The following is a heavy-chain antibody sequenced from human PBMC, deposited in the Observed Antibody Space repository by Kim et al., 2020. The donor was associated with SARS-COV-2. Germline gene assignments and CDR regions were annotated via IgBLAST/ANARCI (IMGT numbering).Heavy chain of an antibody. D-gene: IGHD3-16*01. Sequence: GGSLRLSCAAYEFNFNHYIMTWVRQAPGKGLEWVSSISGDAGTTYYGGSVKGRFTISKDNSKNTLYLQMNSLRVDDTAVYYCAKDLRGGSILRYFDYWGQGALVTVSS. J-gene: IGHJ4*02. V-gene: IGHV3-23*02. CDR2: ISGDAGTT. CDR3: AKDLRGGSILRYFDY. CDR1: EFNFNHYI.